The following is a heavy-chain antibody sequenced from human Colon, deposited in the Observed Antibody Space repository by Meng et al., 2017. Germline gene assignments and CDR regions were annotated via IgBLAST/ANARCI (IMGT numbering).Heavy chain of an antibody. J-gene: IGHJ3*01. V-gene: IGHV3-15*02. Sequence: ESGAALVKPGVSLRRSCAASRFSFAAAWMSWVRQAPGKGLEWVGHIKARTDGGTTGYAAPVKDRFIMSRDDSKTTLYLQMNSLKSEDTAVYFCTDGRTLWGQGTMVTVSS. CDR3: TDGRTL. D-gene: IGHD4-23*01. CDR1: RFSFAAAW. CDR2: IKARTDGGTT.